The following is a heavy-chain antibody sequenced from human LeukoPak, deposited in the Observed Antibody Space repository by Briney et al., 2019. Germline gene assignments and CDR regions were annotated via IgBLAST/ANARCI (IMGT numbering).Heavy chain of an antibody. D-gene: IGHD2-8*01. J-gene: IGHJ6*03. CDR2: IYTSGGT. V-gene: IGHV4-4*09. CDR3: AGSSYCTNGVCYGPNYYYYYMDV. Sequence: SETLSLTCTVSGGSISSYYWSWIRQPPGKGLEWIGYIYTSGGTNYNPSLKSRVTISVDTSKNQFSLKLSSVTAADTAVYYCAGSSYCTNGVCYGPNYYYYYMDVWGKGTTVTVSS. CDR1: GGSISSYY.